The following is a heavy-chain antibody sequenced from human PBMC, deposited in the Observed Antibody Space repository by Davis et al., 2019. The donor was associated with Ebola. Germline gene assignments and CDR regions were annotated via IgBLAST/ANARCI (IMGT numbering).Heavy chain of an antibody. Sequence: GESLKISCAASGFTFSSYSMNWVRQAPGKGLEWVSYISSSSSTIYYADSVKGRFTISRDNAKNSLCLQMNSLRDEDTAVYYCARIWYEAFDIWGQGTMVTVSS. J-gene: IGHJ3*02. V-gene: IGHV3-48*02. CDR2: ISSSSSTI. D-gene: IGHD6-13*01. CDR3: ARIWYEAFDI. CDR1: GFTFSSYS.